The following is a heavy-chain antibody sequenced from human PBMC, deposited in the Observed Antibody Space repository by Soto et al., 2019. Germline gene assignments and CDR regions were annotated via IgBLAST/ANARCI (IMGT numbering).Heavy chain of an antibody. CDR1: GYSFINYW. D-gene: IGHD2-2*02. Sequence: PGESLKISCQASGYSFINYWIGWVRQMPGKGLEWMAIINPGNSETRYSPAFQGQVTISADKSITTTYLQWDSLKASDTAVYYCARVLGIVVVPAAIRFGWFDPWGQGTLVTVSS. J-gene: IGHJ5*02. CDR2: INPGNSET. V-gene: IGHV5-51*01. CDR3: ARVLGIVVVPAAIRFGWFDP.